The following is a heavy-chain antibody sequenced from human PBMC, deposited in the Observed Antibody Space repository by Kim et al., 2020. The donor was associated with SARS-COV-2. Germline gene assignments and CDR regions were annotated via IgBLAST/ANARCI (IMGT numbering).Heavy chain of an antibody. V-gene: IGHV3-53*01. D-gene: IGHD6-13*01. CDR3: ARGFQQLDFYYYALDV. J-gene: IGHJ6*02. Sequence: GGSLRLSCAASGFTVSNNYMNWVRQAPGKGLEWVSVIYSGGSTYYADSVKGRFTISRDNSKNTLSLQMNSLRVEDTAVYYCARGFQQLDFYYYALDVWGQGTTVTVSS. CDR2: IYSGGST. CDR1: GFTVSNNY.